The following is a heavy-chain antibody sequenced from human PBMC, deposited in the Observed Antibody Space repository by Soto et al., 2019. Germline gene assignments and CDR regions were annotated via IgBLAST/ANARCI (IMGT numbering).Heavy chain of an antibody. J-gene: IGHJ3*02. CDR1: GFTFSSYS. CDR3: ARDSSGYCSGGSCYYAFDI. CDR2: ISSSSSYI. V-gene: IGHV3-21*01. D-gene: IGHD2-15*01. Sequence: GGSLRLSCAASGFTFSSYSMNWVRQAPGKGLEWVSSISSSSSYIYYADSVKGRFTISRDNAKSSLYLQMNSLRAEDTAVYYCARDSSGYCSGGSCYYAFDIWGQGTMVTVSS.